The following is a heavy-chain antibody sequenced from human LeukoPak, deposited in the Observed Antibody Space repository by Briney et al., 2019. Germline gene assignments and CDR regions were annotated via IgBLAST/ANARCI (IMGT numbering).Heavy chain of an antibody. J-gene: IGHJ4*02. CDR1: GYTFNTFG. CDR3: ARDRNDYGDI. D-gene: IGHD4-17*01. V-gene: IGHV1-18*01. Sequence: ASVKVSCKASGYTFNTFGITWLRQAPGQGLEWMGWISAYNGNTNYAQKLQGRVTMTTDTSTSTAYMELRSLRSDDTAVYYCARDRNDYGDIWGQGTLVTVSS. CDR2: ISAYNGNT.